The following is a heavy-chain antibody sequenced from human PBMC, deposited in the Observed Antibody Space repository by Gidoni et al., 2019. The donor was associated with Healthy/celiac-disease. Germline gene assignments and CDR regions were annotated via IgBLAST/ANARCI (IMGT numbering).Heavy chain of an antibody. CDR3: ANQLLGGSGDY. J-gene: IGHJ4*02. CDR2: IYSGGST. Sequence: EVQLVETGGGLIQPGGSLRLSCAASGFTVSSNYMSWVRQAPGKGLEWVSVIYSGGSTYYADSVKGRFTISRDNSKNTLYLKMNSLRAEDTAVYYCANQLLGGSGDYWGQGTLVTVSS. CDR1: GFTVSSNY. D-gene: IGHD3-10*01. V-gene: IGHV3-53*02.